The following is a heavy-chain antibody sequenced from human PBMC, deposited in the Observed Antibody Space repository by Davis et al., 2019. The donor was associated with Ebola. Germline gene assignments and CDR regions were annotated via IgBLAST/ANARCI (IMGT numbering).Heavy chain of an antibody. Sequence: SETLSLTCTVSGGSISSYYWSWIRQPPGKGLEWIGYIYYSGSTNYNPSLKSRVTISVDTSKNQFSLKLSSVTAADTAVYYCARQGPLGAAVPWGNWFDPWGQGTLVTVSS. CDR1: GGSISSYY. CDR2: IYYSGST. V-gene: IGHV4-59*08. D-gene: IGHD6-13*01. J-gene: IGHJ5*02. CDR3: ARQGPLGAAVPWGNWFDP.